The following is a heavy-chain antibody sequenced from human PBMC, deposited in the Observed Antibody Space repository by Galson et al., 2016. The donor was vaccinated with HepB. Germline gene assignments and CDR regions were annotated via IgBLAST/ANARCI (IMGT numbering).Heavy chain of an antibody. D-gene: IGHD4-11*01. CDR1: GFTFSRYP. V-gene: IGHV3-30*18. CDR2: ISYDGSDK. Sequence: SLRLSCAASGFTFSRYPIHWVRQAPGKGLEWVAVISYDGSDKYYSDSVKGRFTISRDNSKNTVSLQISSLRAEDTAVDYCAKDLEYSHYFDYWGQGTRVTVSS. CDR3: AKDLEYSHYFDY. J-gene: IGHJ4*02.